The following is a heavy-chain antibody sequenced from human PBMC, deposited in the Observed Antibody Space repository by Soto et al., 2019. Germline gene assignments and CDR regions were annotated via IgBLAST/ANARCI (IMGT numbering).Heavy chain of an antibody. J-gene: IGHJ6*02. CDR1: GGSISSGGYY. CDR2: IYYSGST. CDR3: ARATKMDTAMVYYYYGMDV. D-gene: IGHD5-18*01. V-gene: IGHV4-31*03. Sequence: SETLSLTCTVSGGSISSGGYYWSWIRQHPGKGLEWIGYIYYSGSTYYNPSLKSRVTISVDASKNQFSLKLSSVTAADTAVYYRARATKMDTAMVYYYYGMDVWGQGTTVTVSS.